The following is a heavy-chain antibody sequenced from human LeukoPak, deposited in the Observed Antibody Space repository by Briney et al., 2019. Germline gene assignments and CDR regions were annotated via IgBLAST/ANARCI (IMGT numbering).Heavy chain of an antibody. D-gene: IGHD3-3*01. J-gene: IGHJ4*02. Sequence: PGGSLRLSCAASGFIISTYGMHWVHQAPGKGLEWVAFIRYDANNKYYADSVKGRFTISRDNSKNTLYLQMNSLRAEDTAVYYCAKLVGMDYDFWSGTVDYWGQGTLVIVSS. CDR2: IRYDANNK. CDR1: GFIISTYG. V-gene: IGHV3-30*02. CDR3: AKLVGMDYDFWSGTVDY.